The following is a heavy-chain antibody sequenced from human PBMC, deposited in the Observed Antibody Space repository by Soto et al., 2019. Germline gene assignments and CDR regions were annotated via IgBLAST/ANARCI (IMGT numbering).Heavy chain of an antibody. V-gene: IGHV1-2*02. D-gene: IGHD3-22*01. CDR1: GYTFTGYY. CDR3: ARSPKIVVVSPLDY. J-gene: IGHJ4*02. Sequence: ASVKVSCKASGYTFTGYYMHWVRQAPGQGLEWMGWINPNSGGTNYAQKFQGRVTMTRDTSISTAYMELSRLRSDDTAVYYCARSPKIVVVSPLDYWGQGTLVTVSS. CDR2: INPNSGGT.